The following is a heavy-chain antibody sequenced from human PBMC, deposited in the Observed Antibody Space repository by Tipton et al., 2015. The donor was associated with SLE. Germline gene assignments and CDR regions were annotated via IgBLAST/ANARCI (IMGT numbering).Heavy chain of an antibody. Sequence: TLSLTCAVSGGSISSAGYYWSWIRQLPGKGLEWIGHIYDSGTTFYNPSLKSRVTISVGTSNDHFSLHLRSVTAADTAVYFCARDRGYKDRTGYYLYDAFDIWGQGTMVTVS. CDR2: IYDSGTT. CDR3: ARDRGYKDRTGYYLYDAFDI. J-gene: IGHJ3*02. D-gene: IGHD3/OR15-3a*01. V-gene: IGHV4-31*11. CDR1: GGSISSAGYY.